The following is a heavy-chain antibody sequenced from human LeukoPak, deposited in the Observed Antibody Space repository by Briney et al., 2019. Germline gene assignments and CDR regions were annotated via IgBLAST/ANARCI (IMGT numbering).Heavy chain of an antibody. Sequence: GGSLRLSCAGSGFTFSRFSMNWVRQAPGKGLEWVSSISPSSSSMNYADSLKGRFTISRDNAKNSLYLQMNSLRAEDTAVYYCARTLMGATVFRDAFDIWGRGTMVTVSS. CDR2: ISPSSSSM. V-gene: IGHV3-21*01. D-gene: IGHD1-26*01. CDR3: ARTLMGATVFRDAFDI. J-gene: IGHJ3*02. CDR1: GFTFSRFS.